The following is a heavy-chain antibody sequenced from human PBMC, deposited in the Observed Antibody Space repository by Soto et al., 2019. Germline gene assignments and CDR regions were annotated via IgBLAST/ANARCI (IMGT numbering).Heavy chain of an antibody. J-gene: IGHJ4*02. CDR3: ARDAAYFDY. CDR2: IWYDGSNK. V-gene: IGHV3-33*01. CDR1: GFTFSSYG. Sequence: QVQLMESGGGVVQPGRSLRLSCAASGFTFSSYGMHWVRQAPGKGLEWVAIIWYDGSNKYYTDSVKGRFTISRDNSKNTRYLHMKRLSAKDTAVYYCARDAAYFDYWGQGTLVTVSS.